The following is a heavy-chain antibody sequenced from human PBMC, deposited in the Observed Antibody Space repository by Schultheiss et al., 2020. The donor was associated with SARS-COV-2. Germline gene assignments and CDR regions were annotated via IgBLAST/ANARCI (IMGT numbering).Heavy chain of an antibody. Sequence: GESLKISCAASGFTFSRYGMHWVRQAPGKGLEWVAVIWYDGSNMYYEDSVKGRFTISRDNAKNSLYLQMNSLRAEDTAVYYCARDSDYYDSSGYYLTSDYYYYYGMDVWGQGTTVTGS. J-gene: IGHJ6*02. V-gene: IGHV3-33*01. CDR3: ARDSDYYDSSGYYLTSDYYYYYGMDV. D-gene: IGHD3-22*01. CDR1: GFTFSRYG. CDR2: IWYDGSNM.